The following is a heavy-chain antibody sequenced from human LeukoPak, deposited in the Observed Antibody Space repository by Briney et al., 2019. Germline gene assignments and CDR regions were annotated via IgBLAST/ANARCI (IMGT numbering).Heavy chain of an antibody. D-gene: IGHD2-2*01. J-gene: IGHJ5*02. Sequence: ASVKVSCKASGYTFTSYGISWVRRAPGQGLEWMGWISAYNGNTNYAQKLQGRVTMTTDTSTSTAYMELRSLRSDDTAVYYCARGRLGYCSSTSCYLDWFDPWGQGTLVTVSS. CDR3: ARGRLGYCSSTSCYLDWFDP. CDR1: GYTFTSYG. V-gene: IGHV1-18*01. CDR2: ISAYNGNT.